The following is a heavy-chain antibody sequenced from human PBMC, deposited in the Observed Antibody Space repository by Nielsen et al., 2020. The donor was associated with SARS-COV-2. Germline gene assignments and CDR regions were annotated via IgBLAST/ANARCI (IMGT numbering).Heavy chain of an antibody. CDR2: INAGNGNT. Sequence: ASVKVSCKASGYTFTSYAMHWVRQAPGQRLEWMGWINAGNGNTKYSQKFQGRVTITRDTSASTAYMELSSLRSEDTAVYYRARGIQLWLRSDYWGQGTLVTVSS. V-gene: IGHV1-3*01. J-gene: IGHJ4*02. D-gene: IGHD5-18*01. CDR3: ARGIQLWLRSDY. CDR1: GYTFTSYA.